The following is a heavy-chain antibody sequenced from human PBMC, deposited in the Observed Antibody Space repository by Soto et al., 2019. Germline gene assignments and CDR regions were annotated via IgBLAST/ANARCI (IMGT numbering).Heavy chain of an antibody. CDR3: ARGSDSYDYYGMDV. J-gene: IGHJ6*02. Sequence: ASVKVSCKASGYTFTSYDINRVRQATGQGLEWMGWMNPNSGNTGYAQKFQGRVTMTRNTSISTAYMELSSLRSEDTAVYYCARGSDSYDYYGMDVWGQGTTVTVSS. CDR2: MNPNSGNT. V-gene: IGHV1-8*01. CDR1: GYTFTSYD.